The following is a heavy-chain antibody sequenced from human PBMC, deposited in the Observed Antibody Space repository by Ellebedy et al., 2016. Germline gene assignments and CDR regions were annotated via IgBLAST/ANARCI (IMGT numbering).Heavy chain of an antibody. V-gene: IGHV1-2*04. J-gene: IGHJ4*02. CDR1: GYTFTGYY. CDR2: INPNSGGT. Sequence: ASVKVSCKASGYTFTGYYMHWVRQAPGQGLEWMGWINPNSGGTNYAQKFQGWVTMTRDTSISTAYMELSRLRSDDTAVYYCERGGITFGGVIGFDYWGQGTLVTVSS. D-gene: IGHD3-16*01. CDR3: ERGGITFGGVIGFDY.